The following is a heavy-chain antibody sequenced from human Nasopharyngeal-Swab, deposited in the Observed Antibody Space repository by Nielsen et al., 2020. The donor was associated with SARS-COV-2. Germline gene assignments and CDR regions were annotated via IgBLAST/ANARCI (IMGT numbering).Heavy chain of an antibody. CDR1: GGSISSYY. D-gene: IGHD3-22*01. CDR3: ARVAHSSGYYPFDY. V-gene: IGHV4-59*12. CDR2: IYYSGST. Sequence: SETLSLTCTVSGGSISSYYWSWIRQPPGKGLEWIGYIYYSGSTNYNPSLKSRVTISVDRSKNQFSLKLSSVTAADTAVYYCARVAHSSGYYPFDYWGQGTVVTVSS. J-gene: IGHJ4*02.